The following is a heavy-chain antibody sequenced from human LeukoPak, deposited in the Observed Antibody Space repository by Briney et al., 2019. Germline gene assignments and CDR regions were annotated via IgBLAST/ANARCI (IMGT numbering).Heavy chain of an antibody. CDR3: ARGGIAVAGFDY. D-gene: IGHD6-19*01. V-gene: IGHV3-23*01. J-gene: IGHJ4*02. CDR2: IGISAPST. Sequence: PGGSLRLSCAASGFTLNTFASSWVRQAPGKGLEWVPGIGISAPSTHYADSVKGRFTISRDDSKNTMSLEMNSLRAEDTAIYYCARGGIAVAGFDYWGQGALVTVSS. CDR1: GFTLNTFA.